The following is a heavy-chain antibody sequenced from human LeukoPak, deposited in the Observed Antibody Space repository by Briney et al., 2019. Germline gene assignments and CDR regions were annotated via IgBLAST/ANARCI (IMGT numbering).Heavy chain of an antibody. CDR1: GGSINSSPYY. V-gene: IGHV4-39*01. J-gene: IGHJ6*03. Sequence: NPSDTLSLTCIISGGSINSSPYYWGWIRQPPGEGLEWIGTLSYSGKTYYNPSLKTRVTISIDTSKNQFSLKLSSVTAAGTAVYYCARRPIVVVPAASYLALYYYYYMDVWGKGTTVTISS. CDR2: LSYSGKT. CDR3: ARRPIVVVPAASYLALYYYYYMDV. D-gene: IGHD2-2*01.